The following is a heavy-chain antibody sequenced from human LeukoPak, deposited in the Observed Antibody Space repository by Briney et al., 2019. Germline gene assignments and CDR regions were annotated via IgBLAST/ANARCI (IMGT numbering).Heavy chain of an antibody. CDR2: ISSGSSHI. CDR1: GFTFSIHS. D-gene: IGHD5-24*01. Sequence: GGSLRLSCAASGFTFSIHSMSWVRQSPGKGLEWVSSISSGSSHIYYADSMKGRFTISGDSAKNSLFLQMNSLRAEDTAVYYWARVSRPKLDGQSLPNHFDYWGQGPLVTVSS. J-gene: IGHJ4*02. V-gene: IGHV3-21*01. CDR3: ARVSRPKLDGQSLPNHFDY.